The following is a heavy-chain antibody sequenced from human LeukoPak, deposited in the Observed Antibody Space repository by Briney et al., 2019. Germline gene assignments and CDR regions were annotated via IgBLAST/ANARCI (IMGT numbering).Heavy chain of an antibody. CDR1: GGTLSSFA. V-gene: IGHV1-69*04. Sequence: SVKVSCKASGGTLSSFAISWVRQAPGQGLEWMGRIIPNLDEANYAQEFQGKVTMTADKSTSTAYLELSNLTSDDTAVYYCARVVQPPVSPNWLDPWGQGTLVTVSS. D-gene: IGHD6-13*01. CDR2: IIPNLDEA. J-gene: IGHJ5*02. CDR3: ARVVQPPVSPNWLDP.